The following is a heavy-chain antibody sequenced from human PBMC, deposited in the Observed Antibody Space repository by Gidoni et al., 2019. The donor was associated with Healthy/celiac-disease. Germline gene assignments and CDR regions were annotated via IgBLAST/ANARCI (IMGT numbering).Heavy chain of an antibody. Sequence: QLQLQESGPGLVKPSETLSLTCTVSGGSISSSSYYWGWIRQPPGKGLEWIGSIYYSGSTYYNPSLKSRVTISVDTSKNQFSLKLSSVTAADTAVYYCARDFQVVVAALGYYYYYGMDVWGQGTTVTVSS. CDR2: IYYSGST. J-gene: IGHJ6*02. CDR1: GGSISSSSYY. CDR3: ARDFQVVVAALGYYYYYGMDV. D-gene: IGHD2-15*01. V-gene: IGHV4-39*07.